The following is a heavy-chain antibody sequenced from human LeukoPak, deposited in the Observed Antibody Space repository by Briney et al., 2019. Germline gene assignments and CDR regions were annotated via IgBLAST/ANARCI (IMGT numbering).Heavy chain of an antibody. V-gene: IGHV4-59*08. CDR3: ARSASYTYGFPDAFDV. CDR2: INNIGTT. J-gene: IGHJ3*01. Sequence: SETLSLTCNVSVGSLCRYYWSWIRQPPGKGLEWIAYINNIGTTNYNPSLKSRVTISVDTSKNQLSLHLHSVTATDAAVYFCARSASYTYGFPDAFDVWGQGTLLTVSS. CDR1: VGSLCRYY. D-gene: IGHD2-2*02.